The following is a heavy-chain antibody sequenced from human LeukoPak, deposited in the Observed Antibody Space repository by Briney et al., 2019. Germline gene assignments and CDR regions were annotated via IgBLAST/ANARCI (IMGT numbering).Heavy chain of an antibody. CDR3: ARDRRRWVVPSDY. V-gene: IGHV1-2*02. CDR1: GYTFTGYY. Sequence: ASVKVSCKASGYTFTGYYMHWVRQAPGQGLEWMGWINPNSGGTNYAQKFQGRVTMTRDTSISTAYMELSRLRSDDTAVYYCARDRRRWVVPSDYWGQGTLVTVSS. D-gene: IGHD6-19*01. J-gene: IGHJ4*02. CDR2: INPNSGGT.